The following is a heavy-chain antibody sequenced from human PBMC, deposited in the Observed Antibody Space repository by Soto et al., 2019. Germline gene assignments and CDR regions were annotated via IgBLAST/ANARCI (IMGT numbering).Heavy chain of an antibody. D-gene: IGHD2-8*01. CDR2: ISGSGGST. CDR1: GFTFSSYA. J-gene: IGHJ4*02. Sequence: EVQLLESGGGLVQPGGSLRLSCAASGFTFSSYAMSWVRQAPGKGLEWVSAISGSGGSTYYADSVKGRFTISRDNSKNTVYLQMNSLRAEDTAVYYCAKARTSQDIVLIGIDYWGQGTLVTVSS. CDR3: AKARTSQDIVLIGIDY. V-gene: IGHV3-23*01.